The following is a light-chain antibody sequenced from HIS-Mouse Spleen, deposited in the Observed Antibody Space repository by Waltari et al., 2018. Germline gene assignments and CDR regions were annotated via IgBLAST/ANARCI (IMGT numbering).Light chain of an antibody. CDR2: DDS. CDR1: NIGSKS. CDR3: QVWDSSSDHVV. V-gene: IGLV3-21*02. Sequence: SYVLTQPPSVSVAPGQTARITCGGNNIGSKSVHGYQQKPGQAPVLGVYDDSDRPSGIPGRFSGSNSGNTATLTSSRVEAGDEADYYCQVWDSSSDHVVFGGGTKLTVL. J-gene: IGLJ2*01.